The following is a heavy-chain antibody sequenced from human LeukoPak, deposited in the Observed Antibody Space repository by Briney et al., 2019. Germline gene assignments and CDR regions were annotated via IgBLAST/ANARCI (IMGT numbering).Heavy chain of an antibody. CDR2: IWYDGSNK. CDR1: GFTFSSYG. V-gene: IGHV3-33*01. CDR3: ARDRKGSGLEPTSIPDY. J-gene: IGHJ4*02. D-gene: IGHD1-1*01. Sequence: GRSLRLSCAASGFTFSSYGMHWVRQAPGKGLEWVAVIWYDGSNKYYADSVKGRFTISRDNSKNTLYLQMNSLRAEDTAVYYCARDRKGSGLEPTSIPDYWGQGTLVTVSS.